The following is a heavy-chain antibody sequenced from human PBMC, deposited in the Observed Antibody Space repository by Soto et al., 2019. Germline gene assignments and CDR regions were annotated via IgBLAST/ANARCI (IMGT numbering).Heavy chain of an antibody. Sequence: EVQLVESGGGLVQPGGSLRLSCAASGFTFSRYAMNWVRQAPGKGLEWVSYINHDSGTIYYADSVKGRFTISRDNANNLLSLQMNSLRAEDTAVYYCARVRGYTGYDFAYWGQGTLVTVSS. J-gene: IGHJ4*02. V-gene: IGHV3-48*01. D-gene: IGHD5-12*01. CDR2: INHDSGTI. CDR3: ARVRGYTGYDFAY. CDR1: GFTFSRYA.